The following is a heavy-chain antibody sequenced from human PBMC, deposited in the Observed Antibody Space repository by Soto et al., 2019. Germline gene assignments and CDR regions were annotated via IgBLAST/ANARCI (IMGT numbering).Heavy chain of an antibody. J-gene: IGHJ6*02. D-gene: IGHD2-2*01. V-gene: IGHV1-69*13. CDR1: GGTFSSYA. CDR2: IIPIFGTA. Sequence: SVKVSCKASGGTFSSYAISWVRQAPGQGLEWMGGIIPIFGTANYAQKFQGRVTITADESTSTAYMELSSLRSEGTAVYYCAIIPWVVKAAWDYYGMDVWGQGNTVTVSS. CDR3: AIIPWVVKAAWDYYGMDV.